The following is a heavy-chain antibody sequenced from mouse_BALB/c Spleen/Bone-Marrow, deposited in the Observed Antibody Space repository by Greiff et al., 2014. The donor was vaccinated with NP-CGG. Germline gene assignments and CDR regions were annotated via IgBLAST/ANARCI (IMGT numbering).Heavy chain of an antibody. J-gene: IGHJ1*01. CDR2: IDPYYGGT. V-gene: IGHV1-39*01. D-gene: IGHD3-3*01. Sequence: VQLKESGPELEKPGASVKISCKASGYSFTGYNMNWVKQSTGKSLEWIGNIDPYYGGTDCNQKSKGKATLTVDKSSSTAYMQLKSQAAEDSAVYYCARVGDNRHFDVWGAGTTVTVSS. CDR1: GYSFTGYN. CDR3: ARVGDNRHFDV.